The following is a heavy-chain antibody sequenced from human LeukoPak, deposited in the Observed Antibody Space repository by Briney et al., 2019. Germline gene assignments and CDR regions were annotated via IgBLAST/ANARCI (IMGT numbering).Heavy chain of an antibody. D-gene: IGHD2-2*01. CDR3: AGGYQLLSYRWCMDV. CDR2: ISAYNGNT. V-gene: IGHV1-18*01. CDR1: GYTFTSYG. Sequence: ASVKVSCKASGYTFTSYGISWVRQPPGQGLEWMGWISAYNGNTNYAPKLQGRVTMTTDTSTSTAYMELRSLRSDDTAVYYCAGGYQLLSYRWCMDVWGQGTTVTVSS. J-gene: IGHJ6*02.